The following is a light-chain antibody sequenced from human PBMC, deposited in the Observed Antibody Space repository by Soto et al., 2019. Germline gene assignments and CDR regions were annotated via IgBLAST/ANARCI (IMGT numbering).Light chain of an antibody. CDR2: GAS. J-gene: IGKJ5*01. CDR1: QSVSSN. V-gene: IGKV3-15*01. CDR3: QQYNNWPPTT. Sequence: EIVMTQSPATLSVSPGERATLSCRASQSVSSNLAWYQQKPGQAPRLLIYGASTRATGIPARFSGSGSGTEFTLTISSLQSEDFEVYYCQQYNNWPPTTLGQGTRLEIK.